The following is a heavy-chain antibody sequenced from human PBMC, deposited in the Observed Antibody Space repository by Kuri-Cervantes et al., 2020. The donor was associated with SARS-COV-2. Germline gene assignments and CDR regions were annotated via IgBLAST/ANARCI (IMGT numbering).Heavy chain of an antibody. J-gene: IGHJ6*03. CDR3: ARQTTVIYYYMDV. D-gene: IGHD4-11*01. CDR1: GDSISNYY. CDR2: IYYSGST. Sequence: SETLSLTCTVSGDSISNYYRSWIRQPPGKGLEWIGYIYYSGSTNYNPSLKRRVTISVDTSKNQFSLRLSSGTAADTAVYYCARQTTVIYYYMDVWGKGTTVTISS. V-gene: IGHV4-59*08.